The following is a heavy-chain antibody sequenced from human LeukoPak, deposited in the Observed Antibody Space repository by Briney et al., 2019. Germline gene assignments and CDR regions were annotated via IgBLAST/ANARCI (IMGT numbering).Heavy chain of an antibody. D-gene: IGHD2-15*01. CDR2: IYYSGST. CDR1: GGSINSYY. J-gene: IGHJ1*01. CDR3: ARHGCSGGGCPFQH. V-gene: IGHV4-59*08. Sequence: SETLSLTCTVSGGSINSYYGSWIRQPPGKGLEWIGYIYYSGSTNYNASLKSRVTISVDTSKNQFSLKLNSVTAADTAIYYCARHGCSGGGCPFQHWGQCTQVTVSS.